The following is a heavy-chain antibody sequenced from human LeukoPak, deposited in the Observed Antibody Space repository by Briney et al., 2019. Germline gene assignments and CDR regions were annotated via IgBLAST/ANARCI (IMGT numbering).Heavy chain of an antibody. CDR1: GGSISSYY. Sequence: SETLSLTCTVSGGSISSYYWTWIRQPPGKGLEWIGHICYSGSTNYNPSLESRVTISVDTSKNQFSLRLSSVTAADTAVYYCARRHNYYDSSGYYLSWFDPWGQGTLVTVSS. CDR3: ARRHNYYDSSGYYLSWFDP. D-gene: IGHD3-22*01. V-gene: IGHV4-59*08. J-gene: IGHJ5*02. CDR2: ICYSGST.